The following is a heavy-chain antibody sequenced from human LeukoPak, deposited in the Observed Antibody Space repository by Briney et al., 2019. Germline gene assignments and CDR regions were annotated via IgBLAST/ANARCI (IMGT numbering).Heavy chain of an antibody. CDR3: ARDSTYYDSSGYVY. CDR2: ISSSSSYI. V-gene: IGHV3-21*01. J-gene: IGHJ4*02. Sequence: PGGSLRLSCAASGFTFSSYSMNWVRQAPGKGLEWVSSISSSSSYIYYADSVKGRLTISRDNAKNSLYLQMNSLRAEDTAVYYCARDSTYYDSSGYVYWGQGTLVTVSS. D-gene: IGHD3-22*01. CDR1: GFTFSSYS.